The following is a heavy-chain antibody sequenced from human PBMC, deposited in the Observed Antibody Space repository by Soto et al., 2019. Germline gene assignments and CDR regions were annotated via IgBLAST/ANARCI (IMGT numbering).Heavy chain of an antibody. D-gene: IGHD3-16*01. CDR1: GFIFSSYA. V-gene: IGHV3-23*01. CDR2: ISGSGGST. J-gene: IGHJ4*02. CDR3: AKVGRGTADY. Sequence: EVQLLESGGGLVQPGGSLRLSCAASGFIFSSYAMSWVRQAPGKGLEWVSAISGSGGSTYYADSVKGRFTISRDKSKNTLKLQMNSLRAEDTAVYYGAKVGRGTADYWGQGTLLTVSS.